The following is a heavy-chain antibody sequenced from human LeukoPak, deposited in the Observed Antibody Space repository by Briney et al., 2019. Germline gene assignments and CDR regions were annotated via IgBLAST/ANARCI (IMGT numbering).Heavy chain of an antibody. D-gene: IGHD3-22*01. CDR2: IIPIFGTA. Sequence: SVKVSCKASGGTFSSYAISWVRQAPGQGLEWMGGIIPIFGTANYAQKFQGRVTITADESTSTAYMELSSLRSEDTAVYYCARVRRYYYDSSGYAPPYYYYMDVWGKGTTVTISS. CDR1: GGTFSSYA. V-gene: IGHV1-69*13. CDR3: ARVRRYYYDSSGYAPPYYYYMDV. J-gene: IGHJ6*03.